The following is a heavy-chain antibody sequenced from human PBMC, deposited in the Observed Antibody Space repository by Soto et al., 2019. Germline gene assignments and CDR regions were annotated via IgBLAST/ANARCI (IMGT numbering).Heavy chain of an antibody. V-gene: IGHV3-13*04. J-gene: IGHJ4*02. CDR3: ARAIGPTLFDY. D-gene: IGHD3-22*01. CDR1: GFTFSSYD. CDR2: IGTAGDT. Sequence: EVQLVESGGGLVQPGGSLRLSCSASGFTFSSYDMHWVRQGPGKGLEWASAIGTAGDTNYAGSVKGRFPISRENAKNSLYLQMNSLRAGDTAIYFCARAIGPTLFDYWGQGTLVTVSS.